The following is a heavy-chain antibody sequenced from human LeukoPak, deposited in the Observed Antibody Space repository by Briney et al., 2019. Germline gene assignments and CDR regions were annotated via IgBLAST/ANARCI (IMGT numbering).Heavy chain of an antibody. CDR2: IYYSGST. J-gene: IGHJ4*02. D-gene: IGHD1-20*01. CDR3: ARLDGNWNYFDY. CDR1: GGSISSYY. Sequence: SETLSLTCTVSGGSISSYYWSWIRQPPGKGLEWIGYIYYSGSTNYSPSLKSRLTISVDTSKNQFSLKLSSVTAADTAVYYCARLDGNWNYFDYWGQGTLVTVSS. V-gene: IGHV4-59*01.